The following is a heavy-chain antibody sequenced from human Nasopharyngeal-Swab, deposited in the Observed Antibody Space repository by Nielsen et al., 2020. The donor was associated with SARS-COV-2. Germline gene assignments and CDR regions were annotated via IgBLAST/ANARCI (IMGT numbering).Heavy chain of an antibody. CDR1: GFSLSNARMG. CDR3: ARNSGWYLGGTFDY. Sequence: SGPTLVKPTETLTLTCTVSGFSLSNARMGVSWIRQPPGKALEGLAPIFSNDEKSYSTSLKSRLTISKNTSKSQVVLTMTNMDPVDTATYYCARNSGWYLGGTFDYWGQGTLVTVSS. D-gene: IGHD6-19*01. J-gene: IGHJ4*02. V-gene: IGHV2-26*01. CDR2: IFSNDEK.